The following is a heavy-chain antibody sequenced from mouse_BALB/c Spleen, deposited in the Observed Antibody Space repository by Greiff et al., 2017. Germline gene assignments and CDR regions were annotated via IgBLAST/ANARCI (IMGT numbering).Heavy chain of an antibody. Sequence: QVQLQQPGAELVRPGASVKLSCKASGYTFTSYWINWVKQRPGQGLEWIGNIYPSDSYTNYTQKFKDKATLTVDKSSSTAYMQLSSPTSEDSAVYYCTRMITTGFDDWGQGTTLTVSS. CDR2: IYPSDSYT. V-gene: IGHV1-69*02. D-gene: IGHD2-4*01. CDR1: GYTFTSYW. J-gene: IGHJ2*01. CDR3: TRMITTGFDD.